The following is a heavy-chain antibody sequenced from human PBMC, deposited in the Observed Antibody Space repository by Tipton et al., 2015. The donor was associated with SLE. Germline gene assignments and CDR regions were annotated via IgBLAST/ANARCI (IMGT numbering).Heavy chain of an antibody. CDR3: AKRQATVTHFWYFAL. CDR2: IYYSGST. J-gene: IGHJ2*01. V-gene: IGHV4-39*07. CDR1: GGSISSSSYY. Sequence: TLSLTCTVSGGSISSSSYYWGWIRQPPGKGLEWIGGIYYSGSTYYNPSLKSRVTISVDTSKNQFSLKLSSVTAADTAVYYCAKRQATVTHFWYFALWGRGSLVNVSS. D-gene: IGHD4-17*01.